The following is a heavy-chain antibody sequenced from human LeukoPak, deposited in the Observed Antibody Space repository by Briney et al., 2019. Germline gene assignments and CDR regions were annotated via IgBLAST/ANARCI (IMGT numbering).Heavy chain of an antibody. CDR2: IYYSGST. V-gene: IGHV4-59*11. J-gene: IGHJ3*02. CDR1: GGSISSHY. Sequence: SETLSLTCTVSGGSISSHYWSWIRQPPGKGLEWIGYIYYSGSTNYNPSLKSRVTISVDTSKNQFSLKLSSVTAADTAVYYCARMKVYYDFWSGYSRGAFDIWGQGTMVTVSS. D-gene: IGHD3-3*01. CDR3: ARMKVYYDFWSGYSRGAFDI.